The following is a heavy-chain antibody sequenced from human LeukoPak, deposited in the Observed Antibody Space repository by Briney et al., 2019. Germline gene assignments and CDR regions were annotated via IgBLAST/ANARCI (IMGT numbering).Heavy chain of an antibody. V-gene: IGHV4-59*01. Sequence: PSETLSLTCTVSGGSISSYYWSWIRQPPGKGLEWIGYIYYSGSTNYNPSLKSRVTISVDTSKNQFSLKLSSVTAADTAVYYCARANVVPAAIPYLLDVWGKGTTVTVSS. CDR3: ARANVVPAAIPYLLDV. J-gene: IGHJ6*04. CDR2: IYYSGST. CDR1: GGSISSYY. D-gene: IGHD2-2*02.